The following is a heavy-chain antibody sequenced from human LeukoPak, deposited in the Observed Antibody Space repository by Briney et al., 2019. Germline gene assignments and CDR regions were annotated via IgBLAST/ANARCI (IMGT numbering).Heavy chain of an antibody. CDR2: IKSKTDGGTT. V-gene: IGHV3-15*01. CDR3: TTGTASSSWYSYYYYMDV. D-gene: IGHD6-13*01. CDR1: GFTFSDYY. J-gene: IGHJ6*03. Sequence: GGSLRLSCAASGFTFSDYYMSWIRQAPGKGLEWVGRIKSKTDGGTTDYAAPVKGRFTISRDDSKNTLYLQMNSLKTEDTAVYYCTTGTASSSWYSYYYYMDVWGKGTTVTISS.